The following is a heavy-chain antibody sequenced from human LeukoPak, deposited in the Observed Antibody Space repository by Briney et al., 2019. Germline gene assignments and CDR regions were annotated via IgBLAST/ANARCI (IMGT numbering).Heavy chain of an antibody. V-gene: IGHV3-7*04. CDR1: GFTVRSYW. CDR2: IKQDGSEK. CDR3: ARERGWPLHYFDY. Sequence: GGSLRLSCAASGFTVRSYWMSWVRQAPGKGLEWVANIKQDGSEKYYVDSVKGRFNISRDNAENSLYLQMNSLRAEDTAVYSCARERGWPLHYFDYWGQGNLVTVSS. D-gene: IGHD5-24*01. J-gene: IGHJ4*02.